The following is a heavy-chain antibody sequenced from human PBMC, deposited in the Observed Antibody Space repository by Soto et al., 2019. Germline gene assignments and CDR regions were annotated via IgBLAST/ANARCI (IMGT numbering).Heavy chain of an antibody. J-gene: IGHJ6*02. CDR2: IKQDGSEK. D-gene: IGHD4-4*01. CDR1: GFTFSRYW. CDR3: ASYDYSSSYYGMDV. V-gene: IGHV3-7*01. Sequence: GGSLRLSCAASGFTFSRYWMSWVRQAPGKGMEWEANIKQDGSEKYYVDSVKGRFTISRDNAKNSLYLQMNSLRAEDTAVYYCASYDYSSSYYGMDVWGQGTTVTVSS.